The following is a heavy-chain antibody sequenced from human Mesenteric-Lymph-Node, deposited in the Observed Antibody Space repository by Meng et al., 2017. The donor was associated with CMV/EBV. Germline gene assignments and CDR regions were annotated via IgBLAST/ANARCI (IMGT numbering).Heavy chain of an antibody. CDR2: INPSGGST. J-gene: IGHJ6*02. V-gene: IGHV1-46*01. Sequence: ASVKVSCKASGYTFTGNYMHWVRQAPGQGLEWMGIINPSGGSTSYAQKFQGRVTMTRDTSTSTVYMELSSLRSEDTAVYYCARAPTTRFLEFKYGMDVWGQGTTVTVSS. CDR1: GYTFTGNY. CDR3: ARAPTTRFLEFKYGMDV. D-gene: IGHD3-3*01.